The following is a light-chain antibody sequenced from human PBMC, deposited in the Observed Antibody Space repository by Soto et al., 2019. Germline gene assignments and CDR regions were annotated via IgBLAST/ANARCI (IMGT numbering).Light chain of an antibody. Sequence: QSVLTQPASVSGSPGQSITISCTGSSSDVGGSKYVSWYQQYPGKAPKLMIYEVTNRPSGVSNRFSGSKSGNTASLTISGLQAEDEADYYCSTYTSSSTPYVFGSGTKVTVL. V-gene: IGLV2-14*01. CDR2: EVT. CDR3: STYTSSSTPYV. CDR1: SSDVGGSKY. J-gene: IGLJ1*01.